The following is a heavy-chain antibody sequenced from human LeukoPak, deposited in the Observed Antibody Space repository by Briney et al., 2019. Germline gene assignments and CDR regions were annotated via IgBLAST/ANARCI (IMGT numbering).Heavy chain of an antibody. J-gene: IGHJ4*02. CDR2: VYPDDSHA. Sequence: GESLKISCEGSGYSFTNYWIGWVRQMPGQGLEWMGIVYPDDSHATYSPSFEGQVTMSADKSISAAYLQRSSLKASDTAMYYCARGRFSYDFDIWGQGTLVTVSS. V-gene: IGHV5-51*01. CDR3: ARGRFSYDFDI. CDR1: GYSFTNYW. D-gene: IGHD5-18*01.